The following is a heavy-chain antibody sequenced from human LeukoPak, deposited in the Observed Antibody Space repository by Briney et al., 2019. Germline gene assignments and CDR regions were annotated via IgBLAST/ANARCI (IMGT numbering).Heavy chain of an antibody. J-gene: IGHJ3*02. CDR1: GGSISSGGYS. Sequence: SETLSLTCAVSGGSISSGGYSWSWIRQPPGKGLEWIGYIYHSGSTYYNPSLKSRVTISVDRSKNQFSLKLSSVAAADTAVYYCARGGGEDDAFDIWGQGTMVTVSS. V-gene: IGHV4-30-2*01. CDR3: ARGGGEDDAFDI. D-gene: IGHD3-16*01. CDR2: IYHSGST.